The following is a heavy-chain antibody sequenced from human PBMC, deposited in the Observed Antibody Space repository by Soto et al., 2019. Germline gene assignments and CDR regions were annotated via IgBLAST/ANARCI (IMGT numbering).Heavy chain of an antibody. CDR2: IGVTGDT. Sequence: EVQLVESGGDLVQPGGSLKLSCGISGFTLSSYDMHWVRQTPGKGLEWVSSIGVTGDTYYLDSVRGRFTISRENARDSVYLQMNSLRAEDTVVYCCAREVCSGGVCYGWYCLDHWGQGTLVTVSA. CDR3: AREVCSGGVCYGWYCLDH. CDR1: GFTLSSYD. J-gene: IGHJ4*02. D-gene: IGHD2-15*01. V-gene: IGHV3-13*01.